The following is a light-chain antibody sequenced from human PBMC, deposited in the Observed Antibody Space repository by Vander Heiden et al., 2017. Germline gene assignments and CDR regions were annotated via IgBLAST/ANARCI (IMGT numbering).Light chain of an antibody. CDR3: QQYNSYSYT. CDR2: EAS. Sequence: DIQMTQSPSTLSASVGHSITITLRARQSISSWLAWYQQKPGKAPKLLIYEASSLESGVPARFSGSGSGTEFTLTISSLQPDDFATYYCQQYNSYSYTFGQGTKLEIK. V-gene: IGKV1-5*03. J-gene: IGKJ2*01. CDR1: QSISSW.